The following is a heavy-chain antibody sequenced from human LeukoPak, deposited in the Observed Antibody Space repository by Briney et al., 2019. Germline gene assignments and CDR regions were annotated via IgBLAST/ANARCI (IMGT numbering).Heavy chain of an antibody. CDR3: ARVDTARVTFGY. Sequence: SETLSLTCTVSGGSISSSSYYWGWIRQPPWKGLEWIGSIYYSGGTYYNPSLKSRVTISVDTSKNQFSLKLSSVTAADTAVYYCARVDTARVTFGYWGQGTLVTVSS. J-gene: IGHJ4*02. CDR1: GGSISSSSYY. CDR2: IYYSGGT. V-gene: IGHV4-39*01. D-gene: IGHD5-18*01.